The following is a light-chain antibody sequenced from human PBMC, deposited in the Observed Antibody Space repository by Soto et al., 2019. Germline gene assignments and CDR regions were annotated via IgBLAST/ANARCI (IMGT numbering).Light chain of an antibody. Sequence: EIVLTQSPATMSLSPGERATLSCGASESVSYSYVAWYQLKGGLAPRLLIHDASTRASGIPDRFSGSKSGTDFTLIIRGLEPEEAAVYYCQQYGSSSYTFGQGTQLEIK. V-gene: IGKV3D-20*01. J-gene: IGKJ2*01. CDR1: ESVSYSY. CDR3: QQYGSSSYT. CDR2: DAS.